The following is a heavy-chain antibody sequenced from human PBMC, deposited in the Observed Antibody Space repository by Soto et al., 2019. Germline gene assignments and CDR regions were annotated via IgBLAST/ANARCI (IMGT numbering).Heavy chain of an antibody. D-gene: IGHD3-3*01. CDR1: GFTFSSYA. CDR3: ARSPFYDPSGYGMDV. V-gene: IGHV3-30-3*01. Sequence: PGGSLRLSCAASGFTFSSYAMHWVRQAPGKGLEWVAVISYDGSNKYYADSVKGRFTISRDNSKNTLYLQMNSLRAEDTAVYYCARSPFYDPSGYGMDVWGQGTTVTVSS. CDR2: ISYDGSNK. J-gene: IGHJ6*02.